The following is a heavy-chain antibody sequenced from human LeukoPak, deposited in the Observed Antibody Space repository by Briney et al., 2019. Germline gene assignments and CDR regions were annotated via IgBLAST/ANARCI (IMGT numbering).Heavy chain of an antibody. D-gene: IGHD3-3*01. CDR1: GFTFSSYW. V-gene: IGHV3-74*01. Sequence: GGSLRLSCAASGFTFSSYWMHWVRQAPGKGLVWVSRINSDGSSTSYADSVKGRFTISRDNAKNTLYLQMNSLRAEDTAVYYCAKTDFWGGYYNWFDPWGQGTLVTVSS. J-gene: IGHJ5*02. CDR3: AKTDFWGGYYNWFDP. CDR2: INSDGSST.